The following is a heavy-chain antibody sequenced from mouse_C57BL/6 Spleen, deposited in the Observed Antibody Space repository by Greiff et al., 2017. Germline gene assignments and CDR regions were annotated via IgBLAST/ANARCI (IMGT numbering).Heavy chain of an antibody. CDR1: GYTFTSYW. J-gene: IGHJ3*01. CDR2: IYPGSGST. D-gene: IGHD2-1*01. V-gene: IGHV1-55*01. Sequence: QVQLQQPGAELVKPGASVKMSCKASGYTFTSYWITWVKQRPGQGLEWIGDIYPGSGSTNYNEKFKSKATLTVDTSSSTAYMHLSSLTSEDSAVYYCARSGYGIPFSYWGQETLVSVSA. CDR3: ARSGYGIPFSY.